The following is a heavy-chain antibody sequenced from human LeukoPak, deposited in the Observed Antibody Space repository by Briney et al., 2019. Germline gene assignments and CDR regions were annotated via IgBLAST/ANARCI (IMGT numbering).Heavy chain of an antibody. V-gene: IGHV4-59*01. D-gene: IGHD3-22*01. Sequence: SETLSLTCTVSGGSISSYYWSWIRQPPGKGLEWIGYIYYSGSTNYNPFLKSRVTISVDTSKNQFSLKLSSVTAADTAVYYCAREVGSGYSFDYWGQGTLVTVSS. J-gene: IGHJ4*02. CDR2: IYYSGST. CDR1: GGSISSYY. CDR3: AREVGSGYSFDY.